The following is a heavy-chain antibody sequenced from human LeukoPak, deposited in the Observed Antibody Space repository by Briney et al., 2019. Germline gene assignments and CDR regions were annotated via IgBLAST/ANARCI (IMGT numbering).Heavy chain of an antibody. J-gene: IGHJ4*02. CDR3: ARTSSSGLVGGYYFDY. CDR2: IYYSGST. D-gene: IGHD6-19*01. CDR1: GGSISSGGYS. V-gene: IGHV4-30-4*07. Sequence: PSETLSLTCAVSGGSISSGGYSWSWIRQPPGKGLEWIGYIYYSGSTYYNPSLKSRVTISVDTSKNQFSLKLSSVTAADTAVYYCARTSSSGLVGGYYFDYWGQGTLVTVSS.